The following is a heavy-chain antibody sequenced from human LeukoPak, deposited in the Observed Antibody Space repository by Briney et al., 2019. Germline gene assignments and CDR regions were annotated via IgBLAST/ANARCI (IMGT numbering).Heavy chain of an antibody. D-gene: IGHD3-10*01. CDR3: ARDRLQYYYGSGGYYNPGDAFDI. Sequence: ASVKVSCMASGGTFSSYAISWVRQAPGQGREWMGGIIPIFGTANYAQKFQGRVTITADKSTSTAYMELSSMRSEDTDVYYCARDRLQYYYGSGGYYNPGDAFDIWGQGTMVAVSS. CDR1: GGTFSSYA. V-gene: IGHV1-69*06. J-gene: IGHJ3*02. CDR2: IIPIFGTA.